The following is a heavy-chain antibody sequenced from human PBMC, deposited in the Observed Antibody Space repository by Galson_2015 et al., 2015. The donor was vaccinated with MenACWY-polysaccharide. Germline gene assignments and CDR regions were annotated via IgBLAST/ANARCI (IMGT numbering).Heavy chain of an antibody. J-gene: IGHJ4*02. V-gene: IGHV3-74*01. CDR2: IKSDGSST. CDR1: GFTFSTYW. CDR3: ARGYSAYD. Sequence: SLRLSCAASGFTFSTYWMNWVRQAPGMGLVWVSRIKSDGSSTNYADSGKGGFTISRDNAKNTLYLQMNSLRAEDTALYYCARGYSAYDWGQGTLVTVSA. D-gene: IGHD5-12*01.